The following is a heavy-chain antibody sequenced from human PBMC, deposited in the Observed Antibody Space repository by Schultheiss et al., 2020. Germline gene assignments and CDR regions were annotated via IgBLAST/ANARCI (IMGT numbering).Heavy chain of an antibody. V-gene: IGHV3-30*03. D-gene: IGHD6-13*01. Sequence: GSLRLSCAASGFTFSSYGMHWVRQAPGKGLEWVAVISYDGSNKYYADSVKGRFTISRDNSKNTLYLQMNSLRAEDTAVYYCARDHIAAAGHRAPDYYYGMDVWGQGTTVTVSS. J-gene: IGHJ6*02. CDR1: GFTFSSYG. CDR3: ARDHIAAAGHRAPDYYYGMDV. CDR2: ISYDGSNK.